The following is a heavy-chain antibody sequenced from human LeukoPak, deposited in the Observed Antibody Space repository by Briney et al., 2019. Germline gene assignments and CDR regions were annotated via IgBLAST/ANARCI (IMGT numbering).Heavy chain of an antibody. V-gene: IGHV1-2*02. CDR1: GYTFTGYY. D-gene: IGHD2-15*01. CDR3: ARAISVVAAMAWAFDI. CDR2: INPNSGGT. J-gene: IGHJ3*02. Sequence: ASVKVSCKASGYTFTGYYMHWVRQAPGQGLEWMGWINPNSGGTNYAQKFQGRVTMTRDTSISTAYMELSRLRSDDTAVYYCARAISVVAAMAWAFDIWGQGTMVTVSS.